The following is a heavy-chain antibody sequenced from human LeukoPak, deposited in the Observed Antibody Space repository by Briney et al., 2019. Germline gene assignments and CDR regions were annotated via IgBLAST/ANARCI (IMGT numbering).Heavy chain of an antibody. CDR1: GGSFSNYY. CDR2: VTHHGGT. CDR3: APIFGDYPDFDS. V-gene: IGHV4-34*01. D-gene: IGHD4-17*01. J-gene: IGHJ4*02. Sequence: SETLSLTCAVYGGSFSNYYLGWVRQPPGKGLEWIGEVTHHGGTNYNPSLKSRVTISVDTSKNQFSLKLRSVAAADTAVYYCAPIFGDYPDFDSWGQGTLVTVSS.